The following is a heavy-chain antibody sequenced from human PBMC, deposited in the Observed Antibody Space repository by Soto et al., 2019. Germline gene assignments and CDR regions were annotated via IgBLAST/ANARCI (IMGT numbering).Heavy chain of an antibody. V-gene: IGHV1-3*04. CDR2: VNTGNGNT. CDR3: AVGPASGEFDY. CDR1: GYTFTTYG. Sequence: QVQLVQSGAEVKEPGASVKVSCRASGYTFTTYGMHWVRQAPGQRLEWMGWVNTGNGNTAYSQKFQGSVTITRDTSASTGYMEVSSLSSEDMAVYYCAVGPASGEFDYWGQGTLVTVSS. J-gene: IGHJ4*02. D-gene: IGHD3-3*01.